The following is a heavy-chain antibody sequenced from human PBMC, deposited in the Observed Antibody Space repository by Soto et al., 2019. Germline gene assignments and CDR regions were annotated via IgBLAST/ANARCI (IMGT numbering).Heavy chain of an antibody. CDR1: GGSISSSSYY. Sequence: QLQLQESGPGLVKPSETLSLTCTVSGGSISSSSYYWGWIRQPPGKGLEWIGSIYYSGSTYYNPSLKSRVTMSVDTSKNQFSLKLSSVTAADTAVYYCAGQPYCSSTSCYLSSHRFDPWGQGTLVTVSP. J-gene: IGHJ5*02. CDR3: AGQPYCSSTSCYLSSHRFDP. CDR2: IYYSGST. V-gene: IGHV4-39*01. D-gene: IGHD2-2*01.